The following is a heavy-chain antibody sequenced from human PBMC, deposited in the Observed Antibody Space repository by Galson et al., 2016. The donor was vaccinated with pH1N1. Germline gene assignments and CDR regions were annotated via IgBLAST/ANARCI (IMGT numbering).Heavy chain of an antibody. CDR3: APGGDDYGGNPHWFDP. CDR1: GGTFSTYV. D-gene: IGHD4-23*01. Sequence: SVKVSCKASGGTFSTYVIIWVRQAPGQGLEWMGRIVPITGVTNYAQKFQDRVTITADESTSTAYMELSSLRSEDTGVYYCAPGGDDYGGNPHWFDPWGQGTLVTDSS. J-gene: IGHJ5*02. CDR2: IVPITGVT. V-gene: IGHV1-69*04.